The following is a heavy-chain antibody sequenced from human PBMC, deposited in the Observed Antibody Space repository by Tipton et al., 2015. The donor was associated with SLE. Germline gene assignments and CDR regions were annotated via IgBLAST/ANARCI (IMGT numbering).Heavy chain of an antibody. CDR3: ARSSQWLPLVY. J-gene: IGHJ4*02. Sequence: TLSLTCAVYGGSFSGYYWSWIRQPPGKGLEWIGEINHSGSTNYNPSLKSRVTISVDTSKNQFSLKLSSVTAADTAVYYCARSSQWLPLVYWGQGTLVTVSS. CDR1: GGSFSGYY. CDR2: INHSGST. D-gene: IGHD6-19*01. V-gene: IGHV4-34*01.